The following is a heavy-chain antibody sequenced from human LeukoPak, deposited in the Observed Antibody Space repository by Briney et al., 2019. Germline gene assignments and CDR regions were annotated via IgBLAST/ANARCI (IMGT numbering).Heavy chain of an antibody. CDR3: ARDSRQQLVRELDY. CDR2: ISSSGNTI. D-gene: IGHD6-13*01. CDR1: GFTFSSYE. V-gene: IGHV3-48*03. Sequence: GGSLRLSCAASGFTFSSYEMNWVRQAPGKGLEWVSYISSSGNTIYYADSVQGRFTISRDNAKNSLYLQMNSLRAEDTAVYYCARDSRQQLVRELDYWGRGTLVTVSS. J-gene: IGHJ4*02.